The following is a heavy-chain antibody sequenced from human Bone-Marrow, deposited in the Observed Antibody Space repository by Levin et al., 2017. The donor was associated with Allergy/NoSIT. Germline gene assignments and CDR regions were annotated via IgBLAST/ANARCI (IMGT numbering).Heavy chain of an antibody. D-gene: IGHD6-19*01. J-gene: IGHJ4*02. Sequence: GSLRLSCTVSGGSISSDFWTWIRQSPGKGLEWIGYSHYSGITKCNPSLKSRLSVSVDTSKSQFSLNLRSVTAADTAVYYCAKGNGWYTIWGQGALVTVSS. CDR1: GGSISSDF. CDR2: SHYSGIT. V-gene: IGHV4-59*01. CDR3: AKGNGWYTI.